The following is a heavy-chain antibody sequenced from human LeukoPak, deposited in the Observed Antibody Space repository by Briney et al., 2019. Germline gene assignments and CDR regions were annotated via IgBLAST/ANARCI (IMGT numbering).Heavy chain of an antibody. CDR1: GGSTSGHF. CDR3: ARLGGSYSNSFDL. V-gene: IGHV4-59*11. Sequence: PSENLSLTCTVSGGSTSGHFWTWIRQPPGKGPECIAYIFYTGRAYYNPSLESRVTISVDTSKNQVSLNLRSVTAADTAVYHCARLGGSYSNSFDLWGQGTMVTVPS. CDR2: IFYTGRA. J-gene: IGHJ3*01. D-gene: IGHD2-15*01.